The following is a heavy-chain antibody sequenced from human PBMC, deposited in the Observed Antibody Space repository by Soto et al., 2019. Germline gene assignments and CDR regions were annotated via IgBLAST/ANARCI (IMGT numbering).Heavy chain of an antibody. CDR3: ATGPNLDSCVF. J-gene: IGHJ4*02. D-gene: IGHD2-8*01. CDR2: IYYSGST. Sequence: SETLSLTCGVSGGSISSTTYYWGWIRQPPGKGLEWIGSIYYSGSTYYNPSLKSRVTISIATSKTQFSLKLSSVTATDTAVYYCATGPNLDSCVFWGQGTLVTVSS. V-gene: IGHV4-39*01. CDR1: GGSISSTTYY.